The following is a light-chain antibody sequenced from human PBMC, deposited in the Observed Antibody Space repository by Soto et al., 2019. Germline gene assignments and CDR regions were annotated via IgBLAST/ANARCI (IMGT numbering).Light chain of an antibody. J-gene: IGLJ1*01. CDR2: EVS. CDR3: SSYAGSDVFV. CDR1: SSDVGAYNY. Sequence: QPALADPPSASGSPRQSVAICFTGTSSDVGAYNYVAGYQQHPGKVPKLMIYEVSKRPSGVPDRFSGSKSGNTASLTVSGLQADDEADYYCSSYAGSDVFVFGTGTKVTV. V-gene: IGLV2-8*01.